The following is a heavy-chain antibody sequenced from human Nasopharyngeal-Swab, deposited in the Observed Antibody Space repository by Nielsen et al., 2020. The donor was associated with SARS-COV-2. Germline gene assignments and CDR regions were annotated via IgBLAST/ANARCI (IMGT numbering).Heavy chain of an antibody. CDR2: ISSSSSTI. CDR3: ARGGADCSSTSCYVSYYYYYMDV. J-gene: IGHJ6*03. V-gene: IGHV3-48*01. CDR1: GFTFSSYS. D-gene: IGHD2-2*01. Sequence: GGSLRLSCAASGFTFSSYSMNCVRQAPGKGLEWVSYISSSSSTIYYADSVKGRFTISRDNAKNSLYLQMNSLRAEDTAVYYCARGGADCSSTSCYVSYYYYYMDVWGKGTTVTVSS.